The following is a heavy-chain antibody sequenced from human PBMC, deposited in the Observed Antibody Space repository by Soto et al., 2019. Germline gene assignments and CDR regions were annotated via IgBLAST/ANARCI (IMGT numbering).Heavy chain of an antibody. J-gene: IGHJ4*02. Sequence: QVQLVHSGAEVKKPGSSVKVSCTASGGTFSSYTISWVRQAPGQGLEWMGRIIPILGIANYAQKFQGRVTITADKSTSTAYMELSSLRSEDTAVYYCARHLYCSGGSCSLGDYWGQGTLVTVSS. V-gene: IGHV1-69*02. D-gene: IGHD2-15*01. CDR2: IIPILGIA. CDR1: GGTFSSYT. CDR3: ARHLYCSGGSCSLGDY.